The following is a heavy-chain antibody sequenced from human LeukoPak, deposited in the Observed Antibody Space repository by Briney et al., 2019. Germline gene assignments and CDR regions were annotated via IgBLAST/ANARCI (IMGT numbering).Heavy chain of an antibody. D-gene: IGHD3-9*01. J-gene: IGHJ4*02. CDR1: GGSFSGYY. V-gene: IGHV4-34*01. CDR2: INHSGST. Sequence: SETLSLTCAVYGGSFSGYYWSWIRQPPGKGLEWIGEINHSGSTNYNPSLKSRVTTSVDTSKNQFSLKLSSVTAADTAVYYCARRDYDILTGYPRGYFDYWGQGTLVTVSS. CDR3: ARRDYDILTGYPRGYFDY.